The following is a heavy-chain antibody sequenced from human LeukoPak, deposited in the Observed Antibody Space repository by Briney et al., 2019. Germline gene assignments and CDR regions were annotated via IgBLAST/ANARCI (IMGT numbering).Heavy chain of an antibody. D-gene: IGHD4/OR15-4a*01. CDR3: ARGKTMGY. V-gene: IGHV4-34*01. J-gene: IGHJ4*02. CDR1: GGSFSGYY. Sequence: SETLSLTCAVYGGSFSGYYWSWIRQPPGKGLEWIGEINHSGSTNYNPSLKSRVTISVDTSKNQFSLKLNSVTAADTAVYYCARGKTMGYWGQGTLVTVSS. CDR2: INHSGST.